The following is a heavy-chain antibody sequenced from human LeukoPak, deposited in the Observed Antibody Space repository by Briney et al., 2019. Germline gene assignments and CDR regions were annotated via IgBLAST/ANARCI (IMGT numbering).Heavy chain of an antibody. CDR3: ASDPVVVVPAAMRFDP. D-gene: IGHD2-2*01. Sequence: CASGKVACKASGYTFTVYYMHWVRHAPGQGLEWMGWINPNSGGTNYAHNFQGSVTMTRDTSISTAYMALSRLSSDDTAVSYCASDPVVVVPAAMRFDPWGQGTLVTVSS. CDR2: INPNSGGT. J-gene: IGHJ5*02. CDR1: GYTFTVYY. V-gene: IGHV1-2*07.